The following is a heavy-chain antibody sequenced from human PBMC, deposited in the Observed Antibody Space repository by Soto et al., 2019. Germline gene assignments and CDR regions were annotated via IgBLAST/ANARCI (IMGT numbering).Heavy chain of an antibody. D-gene: IGHD3-10*01. J-gene: IGHJ6*02. Sequence: GGSLRLSCAASGFTFSSYDMHWVRQATGKGLEWVSAIGTAGDAYYPGSVKGRFTIARENAKNSLYLQMNSLRAGDTAVYYCARGHYGSGRPYYYYGMDVWGQGTTVTVSS. V-gene: IGHV3-13*01. CDR2: IGTAGDA. CDR1: GFTFSSYD. CDR3: ARGHYGSGRPYYYYGMDV.